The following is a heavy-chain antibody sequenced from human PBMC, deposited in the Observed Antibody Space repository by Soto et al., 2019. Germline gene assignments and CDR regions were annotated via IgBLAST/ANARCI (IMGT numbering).Heavy chain of an antibody. CDR1: GYTFTNYG. D-gene: IGHD1-7*01. CDR2: ISAHNGNT. V-gene: IGHV1-18*01. Sequence: GASVKVSCKASGYTFTNYGISWVRQAPGQGLHWMGWISAHNGNTNYEHNLQGRVTMTIETSTSTAYMELTSLRFDDTAIYYCAIDWQLLPWGQGTLVTVSS. J-gene: IGHJ5*02. CDR3: AIDWQLLP.